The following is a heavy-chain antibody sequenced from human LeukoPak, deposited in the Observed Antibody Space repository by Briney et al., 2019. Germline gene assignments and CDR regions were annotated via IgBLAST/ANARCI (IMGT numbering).Heavy chain of an antibody. V-gene: IGHV3-7*01. CDR1: GFTFSRYW. J-gene: IGHJ4*02. D-gene: IGHD2-8*01. CDR2: IKQDGSEK. Sequence: GGSLRLSCAASGFTFSRYWISWVRQAPGKGLEGVANIKQDGSEKYYVDSVKGRFTISRDNAKNSLYLQMNSLRGEDTAVYYCVRVSCTNGVCYGFDYWGQGTLVTVSS. CDR3: VRVSCTNGVCYGFDY.